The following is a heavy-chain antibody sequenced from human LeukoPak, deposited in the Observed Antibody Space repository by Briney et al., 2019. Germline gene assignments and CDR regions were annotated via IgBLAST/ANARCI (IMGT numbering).Heavy chain of an antibody. J-gene: IGHJ4*02. Sequence: PSETLSLTCTVSGGSISSSSYYWGWIRQPPGKGLEWIGSIYYSGSTYYNPSLKSRVTISVDTSKNQFSLKLSSVTAADTAVYYCARGSGDVLRYFDPDWGQGTLVTVSS. CDR2: IYYSGST. CDR1: GGSISSSSYY. D-gene: IGHD3-9*01. CDR3: ARGSGDVLRYFDPD. V-gene: IGHV4-39*07.